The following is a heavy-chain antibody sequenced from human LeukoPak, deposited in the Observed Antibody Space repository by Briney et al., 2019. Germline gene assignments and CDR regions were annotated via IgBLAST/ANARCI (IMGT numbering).Heavy chain of an antibody. D-gene: IGHD2-15*01. CDR1: GFTFSSYG. V-gene: IGHV3-30*02. J-gene: IGHJ6*03. Sequence: GGSLRLSCAASGFTFSSYGMHWVRQAPGKGLEWVAFIRYDGSNKYYADSVKGRFTISRDNSKNTLYLQMNSLRAEDMAIYYCAKNGDRGAYCSGGSCYPYYYYYIDVWGKGTTVTISS. CDR2: IRYDGSNK. CDR3: AKNGDRGAYCSGGSCYPYYYYYIDV.